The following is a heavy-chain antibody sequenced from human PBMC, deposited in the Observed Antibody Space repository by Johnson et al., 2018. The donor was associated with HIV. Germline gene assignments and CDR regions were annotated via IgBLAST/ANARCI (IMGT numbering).Heavy chain of an antibody. CDR2: ISSSGSTV. D-gene: IGHD4-17*01. V-gene: IGHV3-48*03. J-gene: IGHJ3*02. CDR3: AREGIGYGDYVDAFDI. Sequence: VQLVESGGGLVQPGGSLRLSCAASGFTFSTYWMHWVRQVPGKGLEWVSYISSSGSTVYYADSVKGRFTISRDNAKYSLCPQMNSLRAEDTAGYYCAREGIGYGDYVDAFDIWGQGTMVTVSS. CDR1: GFTFSTYW.